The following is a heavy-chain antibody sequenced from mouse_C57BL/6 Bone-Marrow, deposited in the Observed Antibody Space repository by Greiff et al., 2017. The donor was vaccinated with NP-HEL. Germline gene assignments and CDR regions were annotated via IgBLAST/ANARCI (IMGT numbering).Heavy chain of an antibody. D-gene: IGHD1-1*01. Sequence: EVQLMESGEGLVKPGGSLKLSCAASGFTFSSYAMSWVRQTPEKRLEWVAYISSGGDYIYYADTVKGRFTISRDNARNTLYLQMSSLKSEDTAMYYCTRGITTVVAWYFDVWGTGTTVTVSS. CDR1: GFTFSSYA. CDR3: TRGITTVVAWYFDV. J-gene: IGHJ1*03. CDR2: ISSGGDYI. V-gene: IGHV5-9-1*02.